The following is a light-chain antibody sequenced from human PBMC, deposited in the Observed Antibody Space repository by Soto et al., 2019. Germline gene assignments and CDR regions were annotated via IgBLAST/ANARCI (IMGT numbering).Light chain of an antibody. CDR1: QPISNR. J-gene: IGKJ1*01. V-gene: IGKV1-5*01. CDR2: DAS. Sequence: DIQMTQSPSTLSASVGDRVTITCRASQPISNRLAWYQQKPGKAPKVLIYDASSLESGVPSRFSGSGSGTEFILIISRLQPDDFATYWCQHYGGMWTFGQGTKV. CDR3: QHYGGMWT.